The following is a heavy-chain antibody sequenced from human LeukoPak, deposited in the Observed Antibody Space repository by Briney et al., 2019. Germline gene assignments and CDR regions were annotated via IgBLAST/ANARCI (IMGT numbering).Heavy chain of an antibody. J-gene: IGHJ4*02. V-gene: IGHV4-59*01. Sequence: SETLSLTCTVSGGSISNYYWSWLRQPPGKGLEWIGYIYHTGSTNYNPSLKSRVTISLDTSKNQFSLKLNSVTAADTAVYYCARTYCPGGSCYWNDYWGQGTLVTVSS. CDR2: IYHTGST. CDR3: ARTYCPGGSCYWNDY. CDR1: GGSISNYY. D-gene: IGHD2-15*01.